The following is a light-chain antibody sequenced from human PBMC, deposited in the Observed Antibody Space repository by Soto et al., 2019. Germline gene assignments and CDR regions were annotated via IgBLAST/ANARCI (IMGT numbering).Light chain of an antibody. CDR3: QQYGSSPWT. J-gene: IGKJ1*01. Sequence: EIVLTQSPGTLSLSAGERAPLSCRASQSVSSSYLAWYQQKPGQAPRLLIYGASSRATGIPDRFSGSGSGTDFTLTISRLEPEDFAVYYCQQYGSSPWTFGQGTKVDIK. CDR2: GAS. V-gene: IGKV3-20*01. CDR1: QSVSSSY.